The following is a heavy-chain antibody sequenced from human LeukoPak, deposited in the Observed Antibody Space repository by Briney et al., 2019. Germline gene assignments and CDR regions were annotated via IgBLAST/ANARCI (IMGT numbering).Heavy chain of an antibody. V-gene: IGHV1-8*03. CDR1: GYTFTSYD. J-gene: IGHJ5*02. D-gene: IGHD6-13*01. CDR3: ARGRGSSWYRWFDP. CDR2: MNPNSGNT. Sequence: VASVTVSFKASGYTFTSYDINWVRQATGQGLEWMGWMNPNSGNTGYAQKFQGRVTITRNTSISTAYMELSSLRSEDTAVYYCARGRGSSWYRWFDPWGQGTLVTVSS.